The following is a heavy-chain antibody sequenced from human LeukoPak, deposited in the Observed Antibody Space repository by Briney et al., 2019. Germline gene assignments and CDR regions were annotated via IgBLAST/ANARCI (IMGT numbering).Heavy chain of an antibody. D-gene: IGHD6-6*01. J-gene: IGHJ5*02. CDR1: GGSVSSGSYY. Sequence: SETLSLTCTVSGGSVSSGSYYWSWIRQPPGKGLEWIGYIYHSGSTYYNPSLKSRVTISVDRSKNQFSLKLSSVTAADTAVYYCARGGIAARPNWFDPWGQGTLVTVSS. CDR3: ARGGIAARPNWFDP. CDR2: IYHSGST. V-gene: IGHV4-30-2*01.